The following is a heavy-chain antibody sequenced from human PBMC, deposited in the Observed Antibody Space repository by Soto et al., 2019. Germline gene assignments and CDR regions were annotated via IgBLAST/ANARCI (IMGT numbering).Heavy chain of an antibody. CDR2: ISNSGSA. D-gene: IGHD6-19*01. CDR3: ARVLRSGAYHSPFDP. V-gene: IGHV4-31*03. Sequence: QVQLQESGPGLVKPSQTLSLTCTVSGGSISSGGYYWTWIRQHSEKGLEWIGYISNSGSAYDSPSLESRVSMSLYTSKNQFSLELTSVTAADTAVYYCARVLRSGAYHSPFDPLCQGTIVTVSS. J-gene: IGHJ5*02. CDR1: GGSISSGGYY.